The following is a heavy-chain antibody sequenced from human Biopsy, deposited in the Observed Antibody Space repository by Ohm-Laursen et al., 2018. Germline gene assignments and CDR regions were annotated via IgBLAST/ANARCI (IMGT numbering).Heavy chain of an antibody. J-gene: IGHJ4*02. CDR1: GYSFTSYG. Sequence: SVKVSCNASGYSFTSYGISWVRQAPGEGLEWMGRISGYNGNTNYAQKFRGRVTMTADTSTSTVYMEVRGLRSDDTAVYYCARVTLPLYLDYWGQGTRVSVSS. D-gene: IGHD5/OR15-5a*01. CDR2: ISGYNGNT. V-gene: IGHV1-18*01. CDR3: ARVTLPLYLDY.